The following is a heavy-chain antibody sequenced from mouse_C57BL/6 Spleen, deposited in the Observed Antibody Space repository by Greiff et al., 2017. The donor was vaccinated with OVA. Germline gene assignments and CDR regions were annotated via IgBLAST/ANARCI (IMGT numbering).Heavy chain of an antibody. CDR2: IRSKSNNYAT. J-gene: IGHJ4*01. CDR3: VRQYGFYAMDY. CDR1: GFSFNTYA. D-gene: IGHD1-1*01. Sequence: EVHLVESGGGLVQPKGSLKLSCAASGFSFNTYAMNWVRQAPGKGLEWVARIRSKSNNYATYYADSVKDRFTISRDDSESMLYLQMNNLKTEDTAMYYCVRQYGFYAMDYWGQGTSVTVSS. V-gene: IGHV10-1*01.